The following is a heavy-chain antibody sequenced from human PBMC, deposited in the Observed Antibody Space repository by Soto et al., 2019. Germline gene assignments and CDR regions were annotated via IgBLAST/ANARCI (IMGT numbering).Heavy chain of an antibody. J-gene: IGHJ6*02. CDR1: AGSFSGYY. CDR2: INHSGST. Sequence: SETLSITCAVYAGSFSGYYWSWIRQPQEKGLEWIGEINHSGSTNYNPSLKSRVTISVDTSKNQFSLKLSSVTAADTAVYYCASLTEYXSSWSRPYYYYYYGMDVWGQGTTVTVSS. V-gene: IGHV4-34*01. D-gene: IGHD6-13*01. CDR3: ASLTEYXSSWSRPYYYYYYGMDV.